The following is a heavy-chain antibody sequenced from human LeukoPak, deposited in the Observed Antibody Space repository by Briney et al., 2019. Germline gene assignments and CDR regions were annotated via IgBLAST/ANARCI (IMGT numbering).Heavy chain of an antibody. Sequence: GGSLRLSCAASGFTFSAYWMSWVRQAPGKGLEWVANIKETGSEKYYVDSVRGRFTISRDNAKNSLYLQMNSLRAEDTAVYYCARGDYDILTGWGVGYYYYYGMDVWGQGTTVTVSS. V-gene: IGHV3-7*02. D-gene: IGHD3-9*01. CDR1: GFTFSAYW. CDR3: ARGDYDILTGWGVGYYYYYGMDV. J-gene: IGHJ6*02. CDR2: IKETGSEK.